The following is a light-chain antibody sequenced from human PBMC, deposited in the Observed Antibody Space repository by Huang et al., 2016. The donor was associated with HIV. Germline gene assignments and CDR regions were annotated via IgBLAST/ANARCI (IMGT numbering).Light chain of an antibody. Sequence: DIQMTQSPSSLSASVGERVTITCQASQDISNYLNWYQQKTGKAPKLLIYDASNLETGVPSRFSGSGSGTDFTFSISSLQPEDIATYYCQQYDNLLLTFGPGTKVDIK. CDR1: QDISNY. CDR2: DAS. J-gene: IGKJ3*01. V-gene: IGKV1-33*01. CDR3: QQYDNLLLT.